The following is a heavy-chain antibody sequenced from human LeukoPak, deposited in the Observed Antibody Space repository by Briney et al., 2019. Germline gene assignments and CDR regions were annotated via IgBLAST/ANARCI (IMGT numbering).Heavy chain of an antibody. CDR3: ARGRDSSSSGGFDY. J-gene: IGHJ4*02. D-gene: IGHD6-6*01. CDR2: ISYDGSNK. V-gene: IGHV3-30*03. Sequence: GGSLRLSCAASGFTFSSYGMHWVRQAPGKGLEWVAVISYDGSNKYYADSVKGRFTISRDNAKNSLYLQMNSLRAEDTAVYYCARGRDSSSSGGFDYWGQGTLVTVSS. CDR1: GFTFSSYG.